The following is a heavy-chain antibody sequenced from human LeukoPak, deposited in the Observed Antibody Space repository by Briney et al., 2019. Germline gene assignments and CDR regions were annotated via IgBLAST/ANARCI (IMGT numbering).Heavy chain of an antibody. J-gene: IGHJ4*02. Sequence: RGSLRLSCAASGFTFSSYAMSWVRQAPGKGLEWVSAISGSGGSTYYADSVKGRFTISRDNSKNTLYLQMNSLRAEDTAVYYCAKDRYYYDSSGYPDYWGQGTLVTVSS. CDR1: GFTFSSYA. CDR2: ISGSGGST. V-gene: IGHV3-23*01. D-gene: IGHD3-22*01. CDR3: AKDRYYYDSSGYPDY.